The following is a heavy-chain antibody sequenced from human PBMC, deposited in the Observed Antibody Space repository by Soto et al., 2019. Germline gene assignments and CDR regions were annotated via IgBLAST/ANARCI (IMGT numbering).Heavy chain of an antibody. J-gene: IGHJ6*03. V-gene: IGHV4-34*01. CDR1: GGSFSGYY. CDR3: ARVKVSRVTIYYYYYMDV. CDR2: INHSGST. Sequence: SESLSLTCAVYGGSFSGYYWSWIRQPPGKGLEWIGEINHSGSTNYNPSLKSRVTISVDTSKNQFSLKLSSVTAADTAVYYCARVKVSRVTIYYYYYMDVWGKGTTVTVSS. D-gene: IGHD4-4*01.